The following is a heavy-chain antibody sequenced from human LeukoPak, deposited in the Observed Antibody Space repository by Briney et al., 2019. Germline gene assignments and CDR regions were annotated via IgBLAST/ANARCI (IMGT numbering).Heavy chain of an antibody. CDR3: GRDALVGYFSYYYMDV. D-gene: IGHD2-15*01. V-gene: IGHV4-59*12. CDR1: GGSISSYY. Sequence: PSETLSLTCTVSGGSISSYYWSWIRQPPGKGLEWIGYIYYSGSTNYNPSLKSRVTISVDTSKNQFSLKLSSVTAADTAVYYCGRDALVGYFSYYYMDVWGKGTTVTVSS. J-gene: IGHJ6*03. CDR2: IYYSGST.